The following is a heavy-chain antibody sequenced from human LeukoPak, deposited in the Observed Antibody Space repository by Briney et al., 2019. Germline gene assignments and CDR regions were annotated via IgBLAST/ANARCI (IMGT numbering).Heavy chain of an antibody. CDR2: IIGSGGST. V-gene: IGHV3-23*01. J-gene: IGHJ6*03. CDR3: AKDPTDLYYYYMDV. Sequence: GGTLRLSCAVPGFTFSSYDMSWVRQAPGKGLEWVSAIIGSGGSTYYADSVKGRFTISRDNSKNTLYLQMNSLRAEDTAVYYCAKDPTDLYYYYMDVWGKGTTVTVSS. CDR1: GFTFSSYD.